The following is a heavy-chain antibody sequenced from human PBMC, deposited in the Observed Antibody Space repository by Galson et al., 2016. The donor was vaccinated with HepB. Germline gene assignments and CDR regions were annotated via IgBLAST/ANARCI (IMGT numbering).Heavy chain of an antibody. Sequence: LSLTCTVSGGSIRSTGFYWSWIRQHPEKGLEYIGYIYYNGSIYYTPSLKSRLSLSIDTSQNQFSLKLRSVTAADTAVYYCARDRVMVTFGGVFATYGLDVWGPGTTVIVSS. J-gene: IGHJ6*02. CDR1: GGSIRSTGFY. CDR3: ARDRVMVTFGGVFATYGLDV. D-gene: IGHD3-16*02. CDR2: IYYNGSI. V-gene: IGHV4-31*03.